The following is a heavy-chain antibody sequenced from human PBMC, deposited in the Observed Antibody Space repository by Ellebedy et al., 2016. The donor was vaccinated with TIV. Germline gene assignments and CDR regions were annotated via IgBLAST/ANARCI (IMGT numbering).Heavy chain of an antibody. V-gene: IGHV3-23*01. Sequence: GESLKISCAASGFTFNSYDMSWVRQAPGKGLEWVSGISNSGGNTNYADAVKGRFTISRDNSKNTVHLQMNSLRVEDTAVYYCARKYIYGFDWGQGTLVTVSS. D-gene: IGHD5-18*01. CDR1: GFTFNSYD. CDR3: ARKYIYGFD. J-gene: IGHJ4*02. CDR2: ISNSGGNT.